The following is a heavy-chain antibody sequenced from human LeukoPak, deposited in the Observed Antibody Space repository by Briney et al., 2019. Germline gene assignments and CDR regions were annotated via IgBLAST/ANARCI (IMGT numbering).Heavy chain of an antibody. V-gene: IGHV1-69*04. CDR3: ARDPTYGGYSWFDP. Sequence: ASVKVSCKASGGTFSSYAISWVRQAPGQGLEWMGRIIPILGIANYAQKFQGRVTITADKSTSTAYMELSSLRSEDTAVYYCARDPTYGGYSWFDPWAREPWSPSP. J-gene: IGHJ5*02. D-gene: IGHD5-12*01. CDR2: IIPILGIA. CDR1: GGTFSSYA.